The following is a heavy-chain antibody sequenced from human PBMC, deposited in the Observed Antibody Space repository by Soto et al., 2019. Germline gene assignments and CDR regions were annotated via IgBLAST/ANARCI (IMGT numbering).Heavy chain of an antibody. CDR1: GFSFSSYW. J-gene: IGHJ4*02. CDR2: IKQDGSEK. CDR3: AKDFTPDGYWDFDY. D-gene: IGHD4-17*01. Sequence: EVQLVESGGDLVQPGGSLRLSCAASGFSFSSYWMNWVRQAPGKGLEWLANIKQDGSEKYYVDSVRGRFTISRDNAKKSLYLQMNSLRAEDTAMYYCAKDFTPDGYWDFDYWGQGTLVTVSS. V-gene: IGHV3-7*03.